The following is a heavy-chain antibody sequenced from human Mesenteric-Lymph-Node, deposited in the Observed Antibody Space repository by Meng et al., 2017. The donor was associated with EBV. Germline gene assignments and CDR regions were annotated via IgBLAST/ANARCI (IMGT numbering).Heavy chain of an antibody. Sequence: QAQVVQSGAVMKRSGASVRVSCKVSGYILIESTMHWLRQAPGKGLEWMGGFDLERDGTVYAQKFQGRVTMTEDTSTDTVYMELSSLRSDDTAVYYCATGGGGAHDYWGQGTLVTVSS. J-gene: IGHJ4*02. D-gene: IGHD3-16*01. V-gene: IGHV1-24*01. CDR3: ATGGGGAHDY. CDR2: FDLERDGT. CDR1: GYILIEST.